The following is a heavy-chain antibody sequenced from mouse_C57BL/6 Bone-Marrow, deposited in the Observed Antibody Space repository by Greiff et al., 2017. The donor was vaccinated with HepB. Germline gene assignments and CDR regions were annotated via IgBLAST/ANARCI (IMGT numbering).Heavy chain of an antibody. V-gene: IGHV7-1*01. CDR1: GFTFSDFY. CDR2: SRNKANDYTT. CDR3: ARDAPYGRFAY. J-gene: IGHJ3*01. Sequence: EVMLVESGGGLVQSGRSLRLSCATSGFTFSDFYMEWVRQAPGKGLEWIAASRNKANDYTTEYSASVKVRFIVSRDTSQSILYLQMNALRAEDTAIYYCARDAPYGRFAYWGQGTLVTVST. D-gene: IGHD1-2*01.